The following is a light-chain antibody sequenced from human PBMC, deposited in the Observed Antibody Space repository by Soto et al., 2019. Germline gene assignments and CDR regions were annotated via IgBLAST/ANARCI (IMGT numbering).Light chain of an antibody. Sequence: EIVLTQSPGTLSLSPGERATLSCRASQSVSSSHLGWYQKKPGQAPRLLICEISDRADGIPDRFSGSGSGTDFTHTIRRLEREDSAIYYCQYYGTSPLYTFGQGTKLEI. V-gene: IGKV3-20*01. CDR3: QYYGTSPLYT. CDR2: EIS. CDR1: QSVSSSH. J-gene: IGKJ2*01.